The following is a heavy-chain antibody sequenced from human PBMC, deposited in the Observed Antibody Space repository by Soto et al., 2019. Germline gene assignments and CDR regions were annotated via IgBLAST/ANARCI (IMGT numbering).Heavy chain of an antibody. CDR1: GGSFRGYF. Sequence: QVQLQQWGAGLLKPSETLSLTCAVYGGSFRGYFWTWIRQSPAQGLEWIGEINHNETTTYSPSLKRPVPTSTDMIKTQFSLQVTSVTAPDTSVYFCARGSGISPPPSSEKPNRPYYFYAMDVWGQGTTVTVSS. CDR3: ARGSGISPPPSSEKPNRPYYFYAMDV. J-gene: IGHJ6*02. CDR2: INHNETT. V-gene: IGHV4-34*02. D-gene: IGHD3-10*01.